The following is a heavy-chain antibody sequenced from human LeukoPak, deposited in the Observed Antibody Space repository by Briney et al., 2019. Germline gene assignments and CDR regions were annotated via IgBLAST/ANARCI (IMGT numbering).Heavy chain of an antibody. Sequence: ETLSLTCTVSGYSISSGYYWGWIRQPPGKGLEWVSSVSPGGVSPNHADSVKGRFTVSRDDSLNTLYLQMNSLRVDDTAVYYCAKRIDIAVVPEAATHQAFDVWGQGTMVTVSS. CDR3: AKRIDIAVVPEAATHQAFDV. D-gene: IGHD2-2*01. V-gene: IGHV3-23*01. CDR2: VSPGGVSP. CDR1: GYSISSGYY. J-gene: IGHJ3*01.